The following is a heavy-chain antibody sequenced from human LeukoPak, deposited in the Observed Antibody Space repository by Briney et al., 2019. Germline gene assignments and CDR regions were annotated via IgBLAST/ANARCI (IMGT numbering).Heavy chain of an antibody. CDR1: GGSFSGYY. Sequence: SETLSLTCAVYGGSFSGYYWSWIRQPPGKGLERIGEINHSGSTNYNPSLKSRVTISVDTSKNQFSLKLSSVTAADTAVYYCARGKVPAALDAFDIWGQGTMVTVSS. CDR3: ARGKVPAALDAFDI. V-gene: IGHV4-34*01. CDR2: INHSGST. D-gene: IGHD2-2*01. J-gene: IGHJ3*02.